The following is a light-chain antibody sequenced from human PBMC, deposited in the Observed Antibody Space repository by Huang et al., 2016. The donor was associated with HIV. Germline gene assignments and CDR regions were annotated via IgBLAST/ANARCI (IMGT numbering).Light chain of an antibody. J-gene: IGKJ2*01. V-gene: IGKV1-5*03. Sequence: DIQMTQSPSTLSASVGARVTITCRASQRITTWLACYQQKPGKAPKLLISKASNLQNGVPSRCRGSGSGTEFTLTISGLQPDDFATYYCQQLNSYSYTFGQGTKVELK. CDR3: QQLNSYSYT. CDR2: KAS. CDR1: QRITTW.